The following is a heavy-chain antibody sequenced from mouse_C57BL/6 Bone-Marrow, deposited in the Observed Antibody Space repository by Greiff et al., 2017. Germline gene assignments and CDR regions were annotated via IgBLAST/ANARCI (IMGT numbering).Heavy chain of an antibody. D-gene: IGHD2-9*01. V-gene: IGHV1-5*01. Sequence: DVHLVESGTVLARPGASVKMSCKTSGYTFTSYWMHWVKQRPGQGLEWIGAIYPGNSDTSYNQKFKGKVKLTAVTSASTAYMELSSLTNEDSAVYYCTPLLWLRGDYWGQGTTLTVSS. J-gene: IGHJ2*01. CDR2: IYPGNSDT. CDR3: TPLLWLRGDY. CDR1: GYTFTSYW.